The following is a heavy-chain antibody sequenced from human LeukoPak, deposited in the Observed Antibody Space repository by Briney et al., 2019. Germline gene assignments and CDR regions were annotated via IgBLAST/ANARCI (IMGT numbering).Heavy chain of an antibody. Sequence: SETLSLTCAVYGGSFSGYYWTWIRQSPGKGLEWIGEINHSGSTNYNPSLKSRVTISVDTSKNQFSLKLSSVTAADTAVYYCARGSRSMVRGVIDYWGQGTLVTVSS. J-gene: IGHJ4*02. D-gene: IGHD3-10*01. CDR2: INHSGST. CDR1: GGSFSGYY. CDR3: ARGSRSMVRGVIDY. V-gene: IGHV4-34*01.